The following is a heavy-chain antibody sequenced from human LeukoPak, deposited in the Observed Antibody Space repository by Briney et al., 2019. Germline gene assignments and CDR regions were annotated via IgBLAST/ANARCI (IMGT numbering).Heavy chain of an antibody. CDR1: GYTFTGYY. J-gene: IGHJ5*02. D-gene: IGHD4-17*01. CDR2: INPNSGGT. V-gene: IGHV1-2*02. CDR3: ARVPNRGDKFDP. Sequence: ASVKVSCKASGYTFTGYYMHWVRQAPGQGLEWMGWINPNSGGTNYAQKFQGRVTMTRDTSISTAYMELSSLRSEDSAVYYCARVPNRGDKFDPWGQGTLVTVSS.